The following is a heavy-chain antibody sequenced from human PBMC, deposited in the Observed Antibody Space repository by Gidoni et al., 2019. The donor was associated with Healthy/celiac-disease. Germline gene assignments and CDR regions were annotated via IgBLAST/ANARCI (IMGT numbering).Heavy chain of an antibody. V-gene: IGHV3-48*02. D-gene: IGHD7-27*01. CDR3: AREGLLGIGGAFDI. CDR1: AFTFISYS. J-gene: IGHJ3*02. Sequence: ELQLVESGGGSVQPGGSLRLSCSAPAFTFISYSMNWVRLAPRKGLEWVSYISSSSSTIYYADSVKGRFTISRDNAKNSLYLQMNSLRDEDTAVYYCAREGLLGIGGAFDIWGQGTMVTVSS. CDR2: ISSSSSTI.